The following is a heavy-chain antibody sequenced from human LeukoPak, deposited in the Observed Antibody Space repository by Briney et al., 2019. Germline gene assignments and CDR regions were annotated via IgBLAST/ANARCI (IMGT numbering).Heavy chain of an antibody. CDR3: ASLRARALDI. Sequence: GGSLTLSCAASGFTVSSKDMNWVRQPPAKGLEWVSVFYSGGNTYYAGSVKDRFTISTDNSKNTLYLQMNSLRAEDTAVYYCASLRARALDIWGQGTMVTVSS. CDR1: GFTVSSKD. CDR2: FYSGGNT. J-gene: IGHJ3*02. V-gene: IGHV3-66*01.